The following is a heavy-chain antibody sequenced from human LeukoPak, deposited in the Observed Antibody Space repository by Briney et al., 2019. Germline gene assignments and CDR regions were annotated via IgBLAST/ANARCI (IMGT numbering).Heavy chain of an antibody. J-gene: IGHJ4*02. CDR2: INHSGST. V-gene: IGHV4-34*01. CDR1: GGSFSGYY. Sequence: SETVSCNGAVYGGSFSGYYWTWIRQPPGKGLEWIGEINHSGSTNYSPSLKSRVTISIVTSKTHFSLKLSSVTAADTAVYYCARSYNRVALVYYWGQGTLVTVSS. D-gene: IGHD1-14*01. CDR3: ARSYNRVALVYY.